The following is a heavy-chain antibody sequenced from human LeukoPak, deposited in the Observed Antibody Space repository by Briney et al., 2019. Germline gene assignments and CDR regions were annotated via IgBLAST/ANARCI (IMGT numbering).Heavy chain of an antibody. CDR2: ISGSGGST. J-gene: IGHJ4*02. D-gene: IGHD5-18*01. CDR1: GITFSSYA. V-gene: IGHV3-23*01. CDR3: AKGRGYSYGSDY. Sequence: PGGSLRLSCAASGITFSSYAMSWVRQAPGKGLEWVSAISGSGGSTYYADSVKGRFAISRDNSKNTLYLQMNSLRAEDTAVYYCAKGRGYSYGSDYWGQGTLVTVSS.